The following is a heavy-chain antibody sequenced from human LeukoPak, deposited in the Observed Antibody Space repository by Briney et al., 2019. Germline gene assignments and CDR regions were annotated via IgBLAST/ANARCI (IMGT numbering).Heavy chain of an antibody. CDR3: AYYSAASMGY. J-gene: IGHJ4*02. V-gene: IGHV3-74*01. CDR2: IDSDGSNT. D-gene: IGHD3-10*01. Sequence: GGSLRLSCAASGFTFSTYTINWVRQAPGKGLVWVSRIDSDGSNTRYADSVKGRFTISRDNAKSTLYLQMNSQRAEDTAVYYCAYYSAASMGYWGQGTLVTISS. CDR1: GFTFSTYT.